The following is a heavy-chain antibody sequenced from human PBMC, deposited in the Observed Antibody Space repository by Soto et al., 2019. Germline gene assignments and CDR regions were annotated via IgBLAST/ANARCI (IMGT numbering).Heavy chain of an antibody. Sequence: QVQLVESGGGVVQPGRSLRLSCAASGFTFSSYGMHWVRQAPGKGLEWVAVISYDGSNKYYADSVKGRFTISRDNSKNTLYLQMISLRAEDTAVYYCAKGVLSFWSGLYYFDYWGQGTLVTVSS. CDR1: GFTFSSYG. J-gene: IGHJ4*02. V-gene: IGHV3-30*18. CDR3: AKGVLSFWSGLYYFDY. D-gene: IGHD3-3*01. CDR2: ISYDGSNK.